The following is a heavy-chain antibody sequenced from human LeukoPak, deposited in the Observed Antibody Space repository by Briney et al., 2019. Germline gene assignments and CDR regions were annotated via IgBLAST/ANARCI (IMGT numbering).Heavy chain of an antibody. CDR1: VGSIGRGVYS. Sequence: SETLSLTCTVSVGSIGRGVYSGGWFGKPPGKGLEWIGYIYYSGSTYYNPSLKSRVTISVDTSKNQFSLKLSSVTAADTAVYYCARGDSTLDYWGQGTLVTVSS. CDR2: IYYSGST. V-gene: IGHV4-30-4*01. D-gene: IGHD4-17*01. J-gene: IGHJ4*02. CDR3: ARGDSTLDY.